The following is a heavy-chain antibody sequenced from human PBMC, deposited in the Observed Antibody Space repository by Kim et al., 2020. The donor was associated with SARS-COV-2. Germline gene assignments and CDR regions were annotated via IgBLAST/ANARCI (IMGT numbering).Heavy chain of an antibody. D-gene: IGHD5-12*01. J-gene: IGHJ4*02. V-gene: IGHV1-3*01. Sequence: FQGRVTITRDTSASTAYMELSSLRSEDTAVYYCARVPGTFGGYNSYYFDYWGQGTLVTVSS. CDR3: ARVPGTFGGYNSYYFDY.